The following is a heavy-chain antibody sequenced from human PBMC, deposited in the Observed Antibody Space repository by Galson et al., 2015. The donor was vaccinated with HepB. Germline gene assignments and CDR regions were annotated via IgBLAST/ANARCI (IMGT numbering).Heavy chain of an antibody. Sequence: SLRLSCAASGFTFSDYQMTWIRQAPRKGLEWVSYITCSSALTTYADSVNGRFTISRDNAKNLLYLQMDSLRADDTAVYYCARDLSTTKRAFDVWGQGTVVTVSS. CDR3: ARDLSTTKRAFDV. CDR1: GFTFSDYQ. D-gene: IGHD1-1*01. J-gene: IGHJ3*01. CDR2: ITCSSALT. V-gene: IGHV3-11*06.